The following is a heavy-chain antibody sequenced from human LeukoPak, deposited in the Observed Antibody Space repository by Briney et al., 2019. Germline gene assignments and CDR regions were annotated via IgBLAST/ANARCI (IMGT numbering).Heavy chain of an antibody. CDR2: IYHSGST. CDR3: ARLLSGSYYFDY. J-gene: IGHJ4*02. V-gene: IGHV4-34*01. CDR1: GGSFSGYY. Sequence: SETLSLTRAVYGGSFSGYYWSWIRQPPGKGLEWIGEIYHSGSTNYNPSLKSRVTISVDKSKNQFSLKLSSVTAADTAVYYCARLLSGSYYFDYWGQGTLVTVSS. D-gene: IGHD1-26*01.